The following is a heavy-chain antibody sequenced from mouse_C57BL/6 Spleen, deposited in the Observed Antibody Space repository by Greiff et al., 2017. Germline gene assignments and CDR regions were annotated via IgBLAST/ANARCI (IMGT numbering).Heavy chain of an antibody. CDR3: ARGATVVNYAMDY. CDR1: GYSFTDYN. CDR2: INPNYGTT. Sequence: QLKESGPELVKPGASVKISCKASGYSFTDYNMNWVKQSNGKSLEWIGVINPNYGTTSYNQKFKGKATLTVDQSSSTAYMQLNSLTSEDSAVYYCARGATVVNYAMDYWGQGTSVTVSS. D-gene: IGHD1-1*01. J-gene: IGHJ4*01. V-gene: IGHV1-39*01.